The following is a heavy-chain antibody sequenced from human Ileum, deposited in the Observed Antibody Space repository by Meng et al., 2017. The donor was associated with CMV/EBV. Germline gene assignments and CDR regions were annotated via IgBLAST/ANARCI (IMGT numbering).Heavy chain of an antibody. CDR1: GLTFRDAW. D-gene: IGHD2-15*01. CDR2: LRINTDGGTI. J-gene: IGHJ4*02. CDR3: IWHTTPTFYFDL. Sequence: GESLKISCSVSGLTFRDAWMSWVRQAPGKGLEWVGRLRINTDGGTIDYAAPVKGRFTISRDISKNTLYLQMHSLKSEDTGMYYCIWHTTPTFYFDLWGPGTLVTVSS. V-gene: IGHV3-15*01.